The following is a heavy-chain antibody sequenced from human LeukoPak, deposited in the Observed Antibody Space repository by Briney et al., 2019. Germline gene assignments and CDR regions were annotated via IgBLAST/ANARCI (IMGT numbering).Heavy chain of an antibody. CDR1: GGSISSYY. D-gene: IGHD5-12*01. J-gene: IGHJ3*02. Sequence: PSETLSLTCTVSGGSISSYYWSWIRQPPGKGLEWIGYIYYSGSTNYNPSLKSRVTISVDTSKNQFSLKLSSVTAADTAVYYCAGLGSGYASGAFDIWGQGTMVTVSS. CDR3: AGLGSGYASGAFDI. CDR2: IYYSGST. V-gene: IGHV4-59*08.